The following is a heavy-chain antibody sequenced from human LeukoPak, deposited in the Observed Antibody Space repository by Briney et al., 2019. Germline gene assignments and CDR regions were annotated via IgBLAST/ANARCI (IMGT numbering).Heavy chain of an antibody. Sequence: ASVKVSCKASGYTFTSYDINWVRQATGQGLEWMGWMNPNSGNTGYAQKFQGRVTMTRNTSISTAYMELSSLRSEDTAVYYCASFQRAQPWFDYWGQGTLVTVSS. CDR1: GYTFTSYD. CDR2: MNPNSGNT. J-gene: IGHJ4*02. CDR3: ASFQRAQPWFDY. V-gene: IGHV1-8*01.